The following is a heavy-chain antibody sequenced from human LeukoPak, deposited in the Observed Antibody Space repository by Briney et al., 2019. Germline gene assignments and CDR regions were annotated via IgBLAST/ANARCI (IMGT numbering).Heavy chain of an antibody. CDR1: GGSISINY. CDR3: ARGGRGYPALYFDY. D-gene: IGHD5-12*01. CDR2: IRSSGST. Sequence: SETLSLTCTVSGGSISINYWSWIRQPPGKGLEWIGYIRSSGSTNYNPSLKSRVTISVDTSKNQFSLKLSSVTAADTAVYYCARGGRGYPALYFDYWGQGTLVTVSS. V-gene: IGHV4-59*01. J-gene: IGHJ4*02.